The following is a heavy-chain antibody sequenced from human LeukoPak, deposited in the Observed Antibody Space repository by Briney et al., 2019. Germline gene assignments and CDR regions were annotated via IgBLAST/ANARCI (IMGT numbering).Heavy chain of an antibody. D-gene: IGHD3-3*01. CDR2: ISSSGSTI. CDR3: AREKLRFLGHKAPYMDV. CDR1: GFTFSDYY. V-gene: IGHV3-11*04. Sequence: GGSLRLSCAASGFTFSDYYMSWLRQAPGKGLEWVSYISSSGSTIYYADSVKGRFTISRDTAKKSLYLQMNSLRAEDTAVDYCAREKLRFLGHKAPYMDVWGKGTTVTVSS. J-gene: IGHJ6*03.